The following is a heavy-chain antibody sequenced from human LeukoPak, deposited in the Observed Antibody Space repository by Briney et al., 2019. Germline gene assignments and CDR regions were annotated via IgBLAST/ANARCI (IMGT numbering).Heavy chain of an antibody. J-gene: IGHJ4*02. CDR2: IRAKTYGGTT. CDR3: ARADYGGNAGGF. CDR1: GFTFSAFS. Sequence: PGGSLRLSCAASGFTFSAFSMTWIRQAPEKGLEWVGFIRAKTYGGTTQYAASVKDRFTISRDDSKSIAYLQMNSLKTEDTAVYYCARADYGGNAGGFWGQGTLVTVSS. V-gene: IGHV3-49*03. D-gene: IGHD4-23*01.